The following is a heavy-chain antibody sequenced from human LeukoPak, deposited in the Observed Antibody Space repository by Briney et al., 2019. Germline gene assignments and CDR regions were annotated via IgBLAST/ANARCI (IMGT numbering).Heavy chain of an antibody. CDR3: ARDLLRSSDY. Sequence: GGSLRLSCAASGFTFRSYWMSWVRQAPGKGLEWVANIKQDGSEKDYVDSVKGRFTISRDNAKNSLYLQMNSLRAEDTAVYYCARDLLRSSDYWGQGTLVTVSS. J-gene: IGHJ4*02. CDR2: IKQDGSEK. D-gene: IGHD4-17*01. V-gene: IGHV3-7*01. CDR1: GFTFRSYW.